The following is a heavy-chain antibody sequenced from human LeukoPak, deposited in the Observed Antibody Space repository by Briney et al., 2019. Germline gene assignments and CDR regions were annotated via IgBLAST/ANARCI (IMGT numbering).Heavy chain of an antibody. J-gene: IGHJ5*02. CDR2: IDQDGSEK. CDR3: TIGEGWFDP. D-gene: IGHD3-16*01. Sequence: GGSLRLSCAASGFTFSTYSMNWVRQAPGKGLEWVAYIDQDGSEKHYVDSVKGRFTISRDNAENSLHLRMNSLRAEDTAVYYCTIGEGWFDPWGQGTLVTVSS. V-gene: IGHV3-7*02. CDR1: GFTFSTYS.